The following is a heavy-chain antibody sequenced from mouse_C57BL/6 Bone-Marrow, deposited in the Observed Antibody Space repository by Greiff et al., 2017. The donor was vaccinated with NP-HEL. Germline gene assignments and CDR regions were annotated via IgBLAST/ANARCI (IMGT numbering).Heavy chain of an antibody. CDR1: GFTFSDYG. CDR2: ISSGSSTI. CDR3: ARIPPYGSSFYYFDY. V-gene: IGHV5-17*01. D-gene: IGHD1-1*01. Sequence: EVKLMESGGGLVKPGGSLKLSCAASGFTFSDYGMHWVRQAPEKGLEWVAYISSGSSTIYYADTVKGRFTISRDNAKNTLFLQMTSLRSEDTAMYYCARIPPYGSSFYYFDYWGQGTTLTVSS. J-gene: IGHJ2*01.